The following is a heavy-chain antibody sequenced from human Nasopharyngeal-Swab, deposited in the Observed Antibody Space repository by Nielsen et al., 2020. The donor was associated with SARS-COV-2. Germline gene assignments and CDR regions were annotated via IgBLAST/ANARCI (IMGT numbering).Heavy chain of an antibody. D-gene: IGHD6-19*01. J-gene: IGHJ6*02. Sequence: VRQAPGKGLEWVAVIWYDGSNKYYADPVKGRFTISRDNSKNTLYLQMNSLRAEDTAVYYCARGTCDSSGWRPGMDVWGQGTTVTVSS. V-gene: IGHV3-33*01. CDR3: ARGTCDSSGWRPGMDV. CDR2: IWYDGSNK.